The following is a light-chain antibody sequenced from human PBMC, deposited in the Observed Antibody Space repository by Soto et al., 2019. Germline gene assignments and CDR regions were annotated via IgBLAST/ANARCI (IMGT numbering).Light chain of an antibody. V-gene: IGLV2-23*02. CDR2: EDT. CDR1: SSDVGSYNL. Sequence: QSVLTQPASVSGSPGQSITISCTGTSSDVGSYNLVSWYQQHPGKAPKLMIYEDTKRPSGVSNRFSGSKSGNTASLIISGLQAEDEADYYCCSYAGSSTFVVFGGGTKVTVL. J-gene: IGLJ2*01. CDR3: CSYAGSSTFVV.